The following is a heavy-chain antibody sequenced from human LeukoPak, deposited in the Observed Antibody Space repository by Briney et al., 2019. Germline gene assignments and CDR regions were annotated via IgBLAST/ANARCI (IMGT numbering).Heavy chain of an antibody. CDR3: ARVGYCSGDRCYLHFDY. Sequence: ASVKVSCKASGYIFTDYYIHWMRQAPGQGLEWMGWINPKNGDTHYAQKFQGWVTMTRDTSITTGYMELNRLTSDDTALYYCARVGYCSGDRCYLHFDYWGQGTLVTVSS. J-gene: IGHJ4*02. V-gene: IGHV1-2*04. D-gene: IGHD2-15*01. CDR2: INPKNGDT. CDR1: GYIFTDYY.